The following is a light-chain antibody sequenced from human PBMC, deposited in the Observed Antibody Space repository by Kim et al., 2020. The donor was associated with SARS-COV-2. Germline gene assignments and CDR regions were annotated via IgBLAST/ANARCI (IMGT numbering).Light chain of an antibody. Sequence: EIVLTQSPATLSLSPGERATLSCRASQSVSSYLAWYQQEPGQAPRLLIYDASNRATGIPARFSGSGSGTDFTLPISNLEPEDFAVYYCQQRSNWPPTFGGGTKVDIK. CDR1: QSVSSY. V-gene: IGKV3-11*01. CDR2: DAS. J-gene: IGKJ4*01. CDR3: QQRSNWPPT.